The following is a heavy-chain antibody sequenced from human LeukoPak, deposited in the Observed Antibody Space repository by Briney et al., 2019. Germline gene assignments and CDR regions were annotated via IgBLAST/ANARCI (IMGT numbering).Heavy chain of an antibody. D-gene: IGHD2-15*01. CDR2: IYYSGST. J-gene: IGHJ5*02. CDR1: GGSISSSYY. Sequence: TSETLSLTCAVSGGSISSSYYWSCIRQPPGKGLEWIGYIYYSGSTNYNPSLKSRVTISVDTSKDQFSLKLTSVTAADTAVYYCARGVVAARFWFDPWGQGTLVTVSS. CDR3: ARGVVAARFWFDP. V-gene: IGHV4-61*01.